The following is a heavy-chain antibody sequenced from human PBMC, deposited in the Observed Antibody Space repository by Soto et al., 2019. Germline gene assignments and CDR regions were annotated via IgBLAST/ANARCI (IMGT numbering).Heavy chain of an antibody. CDR2: IYYSGNT. J-gene: IGHJ1*01. V-gene: IGHV4-30-4*01. Sequence: NLSHTYSVSGGSIRRGYYYWSWIRQPPGQGLEWIGNIYYSGNTYYNPSLKSRLIISIDTSKNQFSLKVGSVTAADTAVYYCVCADYDDSSGYPISEYCQHWGPVTLVSV. CDR1: GGSIRRGYYY. D-gene: IGHD3-22*01. CDR3: VCADYDDSSGYPISEYCQH.